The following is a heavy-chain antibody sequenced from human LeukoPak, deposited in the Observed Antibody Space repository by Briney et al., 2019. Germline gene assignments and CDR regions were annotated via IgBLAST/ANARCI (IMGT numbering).Heavy chain of an antibody. CDR2: IIPILGLA. D-gene: IGHD2-8*01. V-gene: IGHV1-69*04. J-gene: IGHJ3*02. CDR1: GGNFIRYG. Sequence: GASVKVPCKASGGNFIRYGITWVRQAPAQGLEWMGRIIPILGLANYAQKFQGRVAIIADKSTNTAYMELSSVTSEDTAVYYCVRDVSEGDAFEIWGQGTMVTVSS. CDR3: VRDVSEGDAFEI.